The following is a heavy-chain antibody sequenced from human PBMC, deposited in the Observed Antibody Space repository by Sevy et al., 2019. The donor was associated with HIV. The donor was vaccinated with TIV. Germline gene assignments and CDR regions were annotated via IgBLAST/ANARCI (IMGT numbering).Heavy chain of an antibody. CDR1: GFTFSKYS. J-gene: IGHJ4*02. CDR3: AREGCTKPHDY. V-gene: IGHV3-23*01. CDR2: LSFGCGEE. Sequence: GGSLRLSCAASGFTFSKYSMSWVRQPPGKGLEWVSTLSFGCGEENYADSVKGRFTISRANSKSSVYLQMNNLRPEDTAVYYCAREGCTKPHDYWGQGTLVTVSS. D-gene: IGHD2-8*01.